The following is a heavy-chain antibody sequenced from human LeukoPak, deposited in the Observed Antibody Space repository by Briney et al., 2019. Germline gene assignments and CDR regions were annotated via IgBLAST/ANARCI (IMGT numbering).Heavy chain of an antibody. CDR3: AKGSRSIAVDNLCDY. D-gene: IGHD6-19*01. V-gene: IGHV3-23*01. Sequence: GGSLRLSCAASGFIFSSYSMSWVRQAPGKGLEWVSAISGSGGSTYYADSVKGRFTISRDNSKNTLYLQMNSLRAEDTAVYYCAKGSRSIAVDNLCDYWGQGSLVTVSS. CDR1: GFIFSSYS. J-gene: IGHJ4*02. CDR2: ISGSGGST.